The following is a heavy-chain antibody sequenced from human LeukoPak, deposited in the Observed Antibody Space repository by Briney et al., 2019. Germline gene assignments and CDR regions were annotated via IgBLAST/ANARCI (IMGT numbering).Heavy chain of an antibody. CDR3: ARDLNWGFDY. CDR2: ISSSSSYI. V-gene: IGHV3-21*01. J-gene: IGHJ4*02. D-gene: IGHD7-27*01. Sequence: GGSLRLSCAASGFTFDDYGMSWVRQAPGKGLEWVSSISSSSSYIYYADSVKGRFTISRDNAKNSLYLQMNSLSAEDTAFYYCARDLNWGFDYWGQGALVTVSS. CDR1: GFTFDDYG.